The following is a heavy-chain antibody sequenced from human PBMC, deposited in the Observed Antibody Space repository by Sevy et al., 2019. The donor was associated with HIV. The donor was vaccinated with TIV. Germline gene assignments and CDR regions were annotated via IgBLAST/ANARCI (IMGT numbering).Heavy chain of an antibody. CDR2: IRYDGSNK. CDR3: AKVEQFTILGVANPYYYYGMDV. D-gene: IGHD3-3*01. V-gene: IGHV3-30*02. Sequence: GGYLRLSCAASGFTFSSYGMHWVRQAPGKGLERVAFIRYDGSNKYYADSVKGRFTISRDNSKNTLYLQMNSLRAEDSAVYYYAKVEQFTILGVANPYYYYGMDVWGQGTPVSVSS. J-gene: IGHJ6*02. CDR1: GFTFSSYG.